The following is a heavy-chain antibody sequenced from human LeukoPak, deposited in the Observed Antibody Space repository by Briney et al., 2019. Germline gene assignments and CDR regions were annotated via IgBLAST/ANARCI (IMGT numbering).Heavy chain of an antibody. J-gene: IGHJ4*02. CDR3: ARELDYGYADY. V-gene: IGHV1-8*01. Sequence: ASVTVSCTASGYTFTSYDINWVRQATGQGLEWMGWMNPNSGNTGYAQKFQGRVTMTRNTSISTAYMELSSLGSEDTAVYYCARELDYGYADYWGQGTLVTVSS. D-gene: IGHD4-17*01. CDR1: GYTFTSYD. CDR2: MNPNSGNT.